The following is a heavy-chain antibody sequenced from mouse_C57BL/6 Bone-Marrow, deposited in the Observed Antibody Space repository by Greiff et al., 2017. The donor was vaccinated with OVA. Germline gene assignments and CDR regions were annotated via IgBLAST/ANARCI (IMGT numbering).Heavy chain of an antibody. CDR3: ASDHYGSSDY. Sequence: QVQLQQPGAELVRPGTSVKLSCKASGYTFTSYWMHWVKQRPGQGLEWIGVIDPSDSYTNYNQKFKGKATLTVDTSSSTAYMQLSSLTSEDSAVYYGASDHYGSSDYWGQGTTLTVSS. V-gene: IGHV1-59*01. CDR1: GYTFTSYW. D-gene: IGHD1-1*01. J-gene: IGHJ2*01. CDR2: IDPSDSYT.